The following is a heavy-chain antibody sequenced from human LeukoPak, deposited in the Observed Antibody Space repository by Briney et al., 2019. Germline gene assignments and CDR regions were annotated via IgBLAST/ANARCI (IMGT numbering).Heavy chain of an antibody. J-gene: IGHJ4*02. CDR3: ARYPLSYSGNWHYYFDY. V-gene: IGHV1-18*04. CDR2: ISAYNGNT. D-gene: IGHD6-13*01. Sequence: GASVKVSCKASGYTFTSYGISWVRQAPGQGLEWMGSISAYNGNTNYAQNLQDRVIMNTDTSTSTAYMELRSLRSDDTAVYYCARYPLSYSGNWHYYFDYWGQGTLVTVSS. CDR1: GYTFTSYG.